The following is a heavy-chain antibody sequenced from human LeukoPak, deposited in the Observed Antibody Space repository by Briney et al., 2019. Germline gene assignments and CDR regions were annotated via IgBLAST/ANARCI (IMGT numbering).Heavy chain of an antibody. CDR3: ARDRPRMGLDY. CDR2: IYYSGST. V-gene: IGHV4-61*01. J-gene: IGHJ4*02. D-gene: IGHD2-8*01. Sequence: PSETLSLTCTVSGGSVSSGSYYWSWIRQPPGKGLEWIGYIYYSGSTNYNPSLKSRVTISVDTSKNQFSLKLSSVTAADTAVYYCARDRPRMGLDYWGQGTLVTVSS. CDR1: GGSVSSGSYY.